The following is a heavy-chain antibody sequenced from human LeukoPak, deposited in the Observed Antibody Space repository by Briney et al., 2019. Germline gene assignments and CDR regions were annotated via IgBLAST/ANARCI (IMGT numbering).Heavy chain of an antibody. J-gene: IGHJ4*02. CDR2: IHYSGST. V-gene: IGHV4-30-4*01. Sequence: SETLSLTCTVSGGSISSGDYYWSWIRQPPGKGLEWIGYIHYSGSTYYNPSLKSRGTISVDTSKNQFSLKLSSVTAADTAVYYCAAWSGYYREYYFDYWGQGTLVTVSS. D-gene: IGHD3-3*01. CDR1: GGSISSGDYY. CDR3: AAWSGYYREYYFDY.